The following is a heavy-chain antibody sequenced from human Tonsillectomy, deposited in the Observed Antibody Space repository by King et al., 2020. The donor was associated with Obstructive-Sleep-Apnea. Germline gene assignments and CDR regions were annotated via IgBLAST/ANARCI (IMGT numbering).Heavy chain of an antibody. J-gene: IGHJ4*02. D-gene: IGHD6-13*01. CDR3: ASVLAAAAPFDY. CDR1: GFTFNTYT. CDR2: ISSSSGYI. V-gene: IGHV3-21*01. Sequence: VQLVESGGGLVKPGGSLRLSCTASGFTFNTYTMNWVRQAPGMGLEWVSSISSSSGYIYYADSVKGRFTISRDNAENSLYLQMNSLRVEDTAVYYCASVLAAAAPFDYWGRGTLVTVSS.